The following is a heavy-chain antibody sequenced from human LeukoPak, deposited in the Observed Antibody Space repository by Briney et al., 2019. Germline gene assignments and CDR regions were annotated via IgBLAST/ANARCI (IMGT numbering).Heavy chain of an antibody. CDR2: ISGSGGGT. D-gene: IGHD3-22*01. V-gene: IGHV3-23*01. J-gene: IGHJ4*02. Sequence: GGSLRLSCAVSGITLSNYGMSWVRQAPGKGLEWVAGISGSGGGTNYADSVRGRFTISRDNSKKTLYLQMNSLGAEDTAVYFCAKRGVVIRVILVGFHKEAYYFDSWGQGALVTVSS. CDR3: AKRGVVIRVILVGFHKEAYYFDS. CDR1: GITLSNYG.